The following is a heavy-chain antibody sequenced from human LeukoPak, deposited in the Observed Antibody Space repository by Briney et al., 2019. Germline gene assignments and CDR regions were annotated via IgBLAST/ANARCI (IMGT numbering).Heavy chain of an antibody. Sequence: GGSLRLSCAASGFTFSRDWMHWVRQAPGKGLVWVARIKYDGSTTNSADSVEGRFTISRDNAKNSLYLQMNSLRAEDTAVYYCARSMGGYFYDPRASDYWGQGTLVTASS. D-gene: IGHD2/OR15-2a*01. CDR1: GFTFSRDW. CDR2: IKYDGSTT. J-gene: IGHJ4*02. CDR3: ARSMGGYFYDPRASDY. V-gene: IGHV3-74*01.